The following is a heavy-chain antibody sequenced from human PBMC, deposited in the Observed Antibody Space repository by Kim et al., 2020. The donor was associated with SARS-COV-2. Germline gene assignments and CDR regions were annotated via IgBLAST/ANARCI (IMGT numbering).Heavy chain of an antibody. Sequence: ASVKVSCKASGYTFTSYAMNWVRQAPGQGLEWMGWINTNTGNPTYAQGFTGRFVFSLDTSVSTAYLQISSLKAEDTAVYYCARDSYDFWSGYYFGGFDYWGQGTLVTVSS. CDR3: ARDSYDFWSGYYFGGFDY. V-gene: IGHV7-4-1*02. D-gene: IGHD3-3*01. J-gene: IGHJ4*02. CDR1: GYTFTSYA. CDR2: INTNTGNP.